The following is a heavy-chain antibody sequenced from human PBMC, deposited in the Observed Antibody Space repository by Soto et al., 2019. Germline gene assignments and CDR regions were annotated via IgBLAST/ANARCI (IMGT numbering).Heavy chain of an antibody. CDR2: INAGNGNT. CDR1: GYTFTSYA. Sequence: VASVKVSCKASGYTFTSYAMHWVRQAPGQRLEWMGWINAGNGNTKYSQKFQGRVTITRDTSASTAYMELSSLRSEDTAVYYCARDQLVFTPGYYGMDVWGQGTTVTVSS. CDR3: ARDQLVFTPGYYGMDV. V-gene: IGHV1-3*01. J-gene: IGHJ6*02. D-gene: IGHD6-13*01.